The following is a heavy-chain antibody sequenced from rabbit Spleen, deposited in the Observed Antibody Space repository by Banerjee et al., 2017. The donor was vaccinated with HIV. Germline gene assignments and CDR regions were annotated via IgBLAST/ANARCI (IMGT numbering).Heavy chain of an antibody. CDR2: INAITGKA. V-gene: IGHV1S45*01. CDR1: GFSFSNKAV. D-gene: IGHD6-1*01. J-gene: IGHJ4*01. Sequence: QEQLVESGGGLVKPEGSLTLSCTASGFSFSNKAVMCWVRQAPGKGLEWIACINAITGKAVYATWAKGRFTISKTSSTTVTLQMTSLTVADTATYFCARDVGTYDYIDVYFNFWGPGTLVTVS. CDR3: ARDVGTYDYIDVYFNF.